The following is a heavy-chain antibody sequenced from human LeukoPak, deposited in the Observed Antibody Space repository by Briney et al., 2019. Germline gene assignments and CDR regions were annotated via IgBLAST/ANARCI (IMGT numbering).Heavy chain of an antibody. Sequence: GGSLRLSCAASGFTVSSNYMNWVRQAPGKGLEWVSVIYGGGNIYYADSVKGRFAISRDNSKNTLYLQMNSLRAEDTAVYYCAKAKYDILTGYPWGYFDYWGQGTLVTVSS. D-gene: IGHD3-9*01. J-gene: IGHJ4*02. V-gene: IGHV3-53*01. CDR3: AKAKYDILTGYPWGYFDY. CDR1: GFTVSSNY. CDR2: IYGGGNI.